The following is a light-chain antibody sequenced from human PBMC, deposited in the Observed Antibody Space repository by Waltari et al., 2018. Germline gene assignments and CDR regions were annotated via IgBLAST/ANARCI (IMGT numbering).Light chain of an antibody. CDR3: TSPRLGSTWV. J-gene: IGLJ3*02. Sequence: QSALTQPASVSGSPGQSITISCTGTSSDIGNYNSVSWYQQYRGKAPKFMIYDVSERPSGVSNRFSGSKSGNTASLTISGLQGEDEADYYCTSPRLGSTWVFGGGTKVTVL. CDR2: DVS. CDR1: SSDIGNYNS. V-gene: IGLV2-14*03.